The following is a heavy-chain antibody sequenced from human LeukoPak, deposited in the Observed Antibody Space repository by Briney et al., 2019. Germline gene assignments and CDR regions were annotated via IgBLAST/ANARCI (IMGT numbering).Heavy chain of an antibody. CDR1: GGSISSSSYY. Sequence: SETLSLTCTVSGGSISSSSYYWGWIRQPPGTGLEWIGSIYYSGSTYYNPSLKSRVTISVDTSKNQFSLKLSSVTAADTAVYYCARVPTYYYDSSGFFDYWGQGTLVTVSS. J-gene: IGHJ4*02. CDR2: IYYSGST. V-gene: IGHV4-39*01. CDR3: ARVPTYYYDSSGFFDY. D-gene: IGHD3-22*01.